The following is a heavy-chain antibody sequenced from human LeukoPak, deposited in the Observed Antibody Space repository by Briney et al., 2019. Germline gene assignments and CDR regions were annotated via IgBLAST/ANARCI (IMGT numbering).Heavy chain of an antibody. Sequence: SVKVSCKASGYTFTVYYMHWVRQAPGQGLEWMGWINPNSGGTNYAQKFQGRVTMTRDRSTNTAYLELTSLRSDDTAVYYCARAEVQSSGYHFWGQGTLVTVSS. V-gene: IGHV1-2*02. CDR2: INPNSGGT. J-gene: IGHJ4*02. D-gene: IGHD6-19*01. CDR1: GYTFTVYY. CDR3: ARAEVQSSGYHF.